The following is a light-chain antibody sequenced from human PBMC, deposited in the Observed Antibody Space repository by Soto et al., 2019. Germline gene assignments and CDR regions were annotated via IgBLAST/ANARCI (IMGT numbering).Light chain of an antibody. CDR1: QRVSNNF. CDR2: DAT. CDR3: QQYGSTPGT. V-gene: IGKV3D-20*01. J-gene: IGKJ1*01. Sequence: VVMTQFPASQSLPPGETATLSCGASQRVSNNFLGWCQQKPGLPPKLLRYDATSRANGIPERFSGRGSGTHFTLTISSLEPEDFGVYYCQQYGSTPGTLGRGTKVDSK.